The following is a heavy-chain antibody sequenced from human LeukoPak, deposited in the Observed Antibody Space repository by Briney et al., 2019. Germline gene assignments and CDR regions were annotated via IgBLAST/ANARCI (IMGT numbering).Heavy chain of an antibody. CDR3: ATHDCTSTSSFSY. Sequence: PGGSLRLSCAASGFTFDDYGMSWVRQAPGKGLEWVSGINWNGGSTVYADSVKGRFTISRDNDKKSLYLQMNSLRAEDTALYYCATHDCTSTSSFSYWGQGTLVTVSS. V-gene: IGHV3-20*04. CDR1: GFTFDDYG. D-gene: IGHD2-2*01. J-gene: IGHJ4*02. CDR2: INWNGGST.